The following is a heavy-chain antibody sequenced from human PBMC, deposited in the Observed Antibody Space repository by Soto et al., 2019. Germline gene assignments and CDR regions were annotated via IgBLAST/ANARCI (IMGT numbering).Heavy chain of an antibody. CDR1: GYTFTSYA. D-gene: IGHD3-3*02. V-gene: IGHV1-69*13. CDR3: GREGLELAPSTVYSDHYYYAMDV. J-gene: IGHJ6*02. CDR2: IIPRSGTS. Sequence: SVKVSCKASGYTFTSYAMHWVRQAPGQGLEWMGGIIPRSGTSNYAQKFQGRVTITADESTSTAYMELSSLRSEDTAVYYCGREGLELAPSTVYSDHYYYAMDVWGQGTTVTVSS.